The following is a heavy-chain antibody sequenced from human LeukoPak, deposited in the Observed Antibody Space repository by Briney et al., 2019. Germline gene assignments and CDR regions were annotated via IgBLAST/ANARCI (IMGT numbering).Heavy chain of an antibody. D-gene: IGHD2-2*01. CDR1: GYTLTELS. Sequence: ASVKVSCKVSGYTLTELSMHWVRQAPGKGLELMGGFDPEDGETIYAQKFQGRVTMTEDTSTDTAYMELSSLRSEDTAVYYCATVWDIVVVPAAMHWTWFDPWGQGTLVTVSS. CDR2: FDPEDGET. CDR3: ATVWDIVVVPAAMHWTWFDP. V-gene: IGHV1-24*01. J-gene: IGHJ5*02.